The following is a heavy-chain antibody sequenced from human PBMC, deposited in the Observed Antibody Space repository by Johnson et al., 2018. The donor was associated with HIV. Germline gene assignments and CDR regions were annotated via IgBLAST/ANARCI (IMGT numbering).Heavy chain of an antibody. CDR2: IYGNGGTT. V-gene: IGHV3-66*03. Sequence: VQLVESGGGLIQPGGSLRLSCAASGFTVSSNYMSWVRQAPGKGLEWVTGIYGNGGTTGYEESVKGRFTIYRDKAKNSLYLQINSLRAEDTAVYYCAGLEELLRAFDIWGQGTMVTVSS. CDR3: AGLEELLRAFDI. CDR1: GFTVSSNY. J-gene: IGHJ3*02. D-gene: IGHD1-26*01.